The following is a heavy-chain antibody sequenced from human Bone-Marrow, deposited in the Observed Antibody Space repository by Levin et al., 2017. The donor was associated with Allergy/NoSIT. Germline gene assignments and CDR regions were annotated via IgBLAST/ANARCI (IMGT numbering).Heavy chain of an antibody. CDR3: ARGRRTGYSLHDAFDI. CDR2: IYYSGTT. V-gene: IGHV4-31*03. CDR1: GGSISSGGYY. D-gene: IGHD3-9*01. Sequence: SETLSLTCTVSGGSISSGGYYWSWIRQHPGKGLEWIGYIYYSGTTYYNSSLKSRVTISVDTSKSQFSLKLSSVTAADTAVYSCARGRRTGYSLHDAFDIWGQGTMVTVSS. J-gene: IGHJ3*02.